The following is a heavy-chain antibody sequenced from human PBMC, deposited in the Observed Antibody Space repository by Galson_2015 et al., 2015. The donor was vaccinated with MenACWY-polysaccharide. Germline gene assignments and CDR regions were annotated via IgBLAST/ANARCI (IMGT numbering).Heavy chain of an antibody. CDR2: INREGNIA. CDR1: GFTFSNYW. D-gene: IGHD5-12*01. V-gene: IGHV3-74*01. CDR3: TSRDVVPPVGTDAFDI. J-gene: IGHJ3*02. Sequence: SLRLSCAASGFTFSNYWMQWVRQAPGKGLAWVSRINREGNIANYADSVKGRFTISRDNAKNTVYLQMNSLTAEDTAVYYRTSRDVVPPVGTDAFDIWGQGTMVTVSS.